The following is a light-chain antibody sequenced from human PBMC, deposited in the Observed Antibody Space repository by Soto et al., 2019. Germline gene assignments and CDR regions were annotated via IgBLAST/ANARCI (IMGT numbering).Light chain of an antibody. CDR3: QQYNSWPPA. J-gene: IGKJ1*01. CDR1: QSVSSN. V-gene: IGKV3-15*01. CDR2: YAS. Sequence: EILMTQSPATLSVSPGERATLSCRASQSVSSNLAWYQQKPGQAPRLLIYYASARVTGIAARFSGSGSGTEFNLTISSLQSEDFAVYYCQQYNSWPPAFGQGTRVDVK.